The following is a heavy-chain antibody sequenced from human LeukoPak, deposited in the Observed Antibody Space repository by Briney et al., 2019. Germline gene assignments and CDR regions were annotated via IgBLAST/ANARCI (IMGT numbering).Heavy chain of an antibody. CDR2: INSDGSST. CDR3: AREGPDSSGYYSDY. D-gene: IGHD3-22*01. CDR1: GFTFSSYW. Sequence: PGGSRRLSCAASGFTFSSYWMHWVRQAPGKGLVWVPRINSDGSSTAYADSVKGRFTISRDNAKNTLYLHMNSLRDEDTAVYYCAREGPDSSGYYSDYWGQGTLVTVSS. V-gene: IGHV3-74*01. J-gene: IGHJ4*02.